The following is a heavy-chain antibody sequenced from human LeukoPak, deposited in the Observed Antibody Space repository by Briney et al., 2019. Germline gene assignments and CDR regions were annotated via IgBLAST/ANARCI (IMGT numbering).Heavy chain of an antibody. CDR1: VFTFIDPS. D-gene: IGHD2-2*01. CDR2: IRSKANNYAT. J-gene: IGHJ4*02. V-gene: IGHV3-73*01. CDR3: SRYGSSPS. Sequence: GGSLRLSCAPSVFTFIDPSLRWVPQASGKGLEWVGRIRSKANNYATLYTASVQRRFTVSRDDAENTAYLQMNSLKTEDTAVYYCSRYGSSPSWGQGTLVTVSS.